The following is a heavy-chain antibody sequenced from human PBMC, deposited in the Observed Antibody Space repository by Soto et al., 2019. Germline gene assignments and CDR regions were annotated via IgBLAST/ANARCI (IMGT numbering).Heavy chain of an antibody. Sequence: EVQLLESGGGLVQPGGSLRLSCAASGFTFSSYAMSWVRQAPGKGLEWVSAISGSGGSTYYADSVKGRFTISRDNSKNTLYLQMNSLRAEDTAIYYCAKRGKGTTSNHEFSNWGQGTLVTVSS. CDR2: ISGSGGST. CDR3: AKRGKGTTSNHEFSN. V-gene: IGHV3-23*01. D-gene: IGHD4-17*01. CDR1: GFTFSSYA. J-gene: IGHJ4*02.